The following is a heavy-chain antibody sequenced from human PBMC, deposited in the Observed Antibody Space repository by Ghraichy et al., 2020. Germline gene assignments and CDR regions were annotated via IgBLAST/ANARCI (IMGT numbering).Heavy chain of an antibody. CDR3: ARTGLMAPLYWFDP. CDR2: IYYSGST. J-gene: IGHJ5*02. CDR1: GGXISSYY. V-gene: IGHV4-59*01. D-gene: IGHD2-8*01. Sequence: SETLSLTCTVSGGXISSYYWSWIRQPPGKGLEWIGYIYYSGSTNYNPSLKSRVTISVDTSKNQFSLKLSSVTAADTAVYYCARTGLMAPLYWFDPWGQGTLVTVSS.